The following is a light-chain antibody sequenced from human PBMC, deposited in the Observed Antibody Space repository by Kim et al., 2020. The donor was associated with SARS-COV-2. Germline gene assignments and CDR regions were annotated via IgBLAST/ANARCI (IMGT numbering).Light chain of an antibody. CDR1: KLGDKY. J-gene: IGLJ2*01. CDR3: QAWDSSTVV. V-gene: IGLV3-1*01. CDR2: QDS. Sequence: SVSPGQTASITCSGDKLGDKYACWYQQKPGQSPVLVIYQDSNRPSVIPERFSGSNSGNTATLTIIGTQAMDEADYYCQAWDSSTVVFGGGTQLTVL.